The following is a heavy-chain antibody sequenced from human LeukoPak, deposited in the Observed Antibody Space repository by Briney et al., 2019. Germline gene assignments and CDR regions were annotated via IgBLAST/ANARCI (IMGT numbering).Heavy chain of an antibody. D-gene: IGHD5-12*01. CDR1: GFTFSSYG. Sequence: GGSLRLSCAASGFTFSSYGMHWVRQAPGKAPEWVAVIWYDGSNKYYADSVKGRFTISRDNSKNTLYLQMNSLRAEDTAVYYCARAYSGDDYYYYYYGMGVWGQGTTVTVSS. CDR3: ARAYSGDDYYYYYYGMGV. V-gene: IGHV3-33*01. J-gene: IGHJ6*02. CDR2: IWYDGSNK.